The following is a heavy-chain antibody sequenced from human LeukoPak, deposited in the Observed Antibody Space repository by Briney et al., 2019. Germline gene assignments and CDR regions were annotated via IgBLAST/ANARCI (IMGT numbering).Heavy chain of an antibody. CDR2: ISSSGSTI. V-gene: IGHV3-11*01. CDR1: GFTFSDYY. CDR3: AKAYSSSWPNWFDP. Sequence: GGSLRLSCAASGFTFSDYYMSWIRQAPGKGLEWVSYISSSGSTIYYADSVKGRFTISRDNAKNSLYLQMNSLRAEDTAVYYCAKAYSSSWPNWFDPWGQGTLVTVSS. D-gene: IGHD6-13*01. J-gene: IGHJ5*02.